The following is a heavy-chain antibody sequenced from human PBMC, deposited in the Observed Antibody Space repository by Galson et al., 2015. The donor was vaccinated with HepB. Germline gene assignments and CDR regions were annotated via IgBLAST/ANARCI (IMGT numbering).Heavy chain of an antibody. CDR2: ISGSGGST. J-gene: IGHJ4*02. D-gene: IGHD6-19*01. Sequence: SLRLSCASSGFILGDYTMSWVRQAPGKGLEWVPSISGSGGSTYHADSVKGRSTISRENSKNTLYLHMNSLRVDDTAVYYCAKGRYSSGWDYIDFWGQGTLVTVSS. CDR1: GFILGDYT. V-gene: IGHV3-23*01. CDR3: AKGRYSSGWDYIDF.